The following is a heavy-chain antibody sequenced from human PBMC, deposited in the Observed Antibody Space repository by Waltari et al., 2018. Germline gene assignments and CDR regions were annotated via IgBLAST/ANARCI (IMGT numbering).Heavy chain of an antibody. CDR1: GFTFGGSP. D-gene: IGHD3-10*01. J-gene: IGHJ4*02. CDR3: AKSLGDTYGRYPMDY. V-gene: IGHV3-23*01. CDR2: IRGSGADT. Sequence: EVQLLESGGGLVQPGGSLRLSCVASGFTFGGSPLTGGRRAQGKGLDWVSTIRGSGADTYYADSVKGRFTISRDNSRDTLYLQMNTLTAGDTAIYYCAKSLGDTYGRYPMDYWGQGTLVTVSS.